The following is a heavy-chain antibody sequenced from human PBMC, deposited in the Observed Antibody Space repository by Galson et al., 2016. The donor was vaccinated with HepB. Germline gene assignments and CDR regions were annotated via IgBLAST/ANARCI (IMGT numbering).Heavy chain of an antibody. CDR1: GFTVSSNY. CDR2: IYTGGST. J-gene: IGHJ4*02. V-gene: IGHV3-53*01. CDR3: ARVRSGWSRVFDY. D-gene: IGHD6-19*01. Sequence: SLRLSCAASGFTVSSNYLTWVRQAPGKGLEWVSVIYTGGSTYYADSVKGRFTISRDNSKNTMYLQMKSLSAEDTAVYYCARVRSGWSRVFDYGGQGTLVTGSS.